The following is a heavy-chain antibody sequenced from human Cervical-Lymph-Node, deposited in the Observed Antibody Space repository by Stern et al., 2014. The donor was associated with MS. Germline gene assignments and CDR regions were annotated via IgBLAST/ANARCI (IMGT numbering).Heavy chain of an antibody. J-gene: IGHJ3*02. V-gene: IGHV4-30-4*01. CDR1: GGSISSGDYY. Sequence: QVQLQESGPGLVKPSQTLSLTCTVSGGSISSGDYYWSWIRQPPGKGLEWIGYIYYSGSTYHNPSLKSRVAISVDTSKNQFSLKLRSVTAADTAVYYCARGELIINDAFDIWGQGTMVTVSS. CDR3: ARGELIINDAFDI. D-gene: IGHD3-9*01. CDR2: IYYSGST.